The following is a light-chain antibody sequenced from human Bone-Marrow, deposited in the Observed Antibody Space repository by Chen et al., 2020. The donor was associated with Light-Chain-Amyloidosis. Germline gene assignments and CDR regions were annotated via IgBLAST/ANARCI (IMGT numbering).Light chain of an antibody. CDR3: QQYNNWPPLT. Sequence: EIVMTQSPATLSVSPGERATLSCRASQSVSSNLAWYQQKPGQAPSRLIYGASTMATGIPARFSGSGSGTEFTLTISSLQSEDFAVYYCQQYNNWPPLTFGGGTKVEIK. CDR1: QSVSSN. CDR2: GAS. V-gene: IGKV3-15*01. J-gene: IGKJ4*01.